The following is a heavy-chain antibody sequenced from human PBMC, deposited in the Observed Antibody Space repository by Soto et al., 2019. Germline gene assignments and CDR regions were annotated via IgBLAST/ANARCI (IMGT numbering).Heavy chain of an antibody. CDR2: ISGSGGST. J-gene: IGHJ4*02. D-gene: IGHD6-6*01. CDR3: AKDLDSSIAARPPYYFDY. V-gene: IGHV3-23*01. Sequence: GGSLRLSCAASGFTFSSYAMSWVRQAPGKGLEWVSAISGSGGSTYYADSVKGRFTISRDNSKNTLYLQMNSLRAEDTAVYYCAKDLDSSIAARPPYYFDYWGQGTLVTVSS. CDR1: GFTFSSYA.